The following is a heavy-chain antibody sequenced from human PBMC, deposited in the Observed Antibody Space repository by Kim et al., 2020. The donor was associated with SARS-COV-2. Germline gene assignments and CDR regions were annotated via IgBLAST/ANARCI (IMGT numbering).Heavy chain of an antibody. V-gene: IGHV4-34*01. J-gene: IGHJ4*02. CDR3: ARLTMVRGVLDY. D-gene: IGHD3-10*01. Sequence: NYDPPLKSPVTITVDTSNSQFSLQLSSVSAADTAVYYCARLTMVRGVLDYWGQGTLVTVSS.